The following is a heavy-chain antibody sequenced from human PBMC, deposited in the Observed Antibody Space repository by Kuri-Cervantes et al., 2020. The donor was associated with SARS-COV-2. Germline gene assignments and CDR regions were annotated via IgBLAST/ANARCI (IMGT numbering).Heavy chain of an antibody. CDR1: GFTFSSYS. CDR2: IGPSGTTK. J-gene: IGHJ3*02. V-gene: IGHV3-48*04. CDR3: ARDGPETDSDAFDI. D-gene: IGHD1-1*01. Sequence: GGSLRLSCAASGFTFSSYSMNWVRQAPGKGLEWVSNIGPSGTTKYYADSVKGRFTISRDNAKNSLYLQMSSLRAEDTAVYYCARDGPETDSDAFDIWGQGTMVTVSS.